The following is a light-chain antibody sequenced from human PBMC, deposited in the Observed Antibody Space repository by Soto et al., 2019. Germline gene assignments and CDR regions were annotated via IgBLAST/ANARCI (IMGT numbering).Light chain of an antibody. CDR1: QSVNSN. V-gene: IGKV3-15*01. CDR3: QQYNNWPP. J-gene: IGKJ1*01. CDR2: GAS. Sequence: EIVMTQSPATLSVSPGERATLSCRASQSVNSNLAWYQQKPGQAPRLLIYGASTRATGVPARFSGSGSGTEFIITVSSLQSEDFAVYFCQQYNNWPPFGQGTKVDIK.